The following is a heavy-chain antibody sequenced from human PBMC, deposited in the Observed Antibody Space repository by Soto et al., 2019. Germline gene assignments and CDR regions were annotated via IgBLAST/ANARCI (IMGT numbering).Heavy chain of an antibody. D-gene: IGHD3-10*01. CDR3: ARGSYYGSGSYFDFDY. Sequence: SETLSLTCTVSGGSISSYYWSWIRQPPGKGLEWIGYIYYSGSTNYNPSLKSRVTISVDTSKNQFSLKLSSVTAADTAVYYCARGSYYGSGSYFDFDYWGQGTLVTVS. CDR1: GGSISSYY. CDR2: IYYSGST. V-gene: IGHV4-59*01. J-gene: IGHJ4*02.